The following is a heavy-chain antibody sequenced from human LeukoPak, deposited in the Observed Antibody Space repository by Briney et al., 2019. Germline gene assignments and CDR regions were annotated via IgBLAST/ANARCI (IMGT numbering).Heavy chain of an antibody. CDR1: GGSISSSSYY. D-gene: IGHD3-22*01. V-gene: IGHV4-39*01. CDR3: ARSRTWYYYDSSGYFPDY. CDR2: IYYSGST. J-gene: IGHJ4*02. Sequence: SETLSLTCTVSGGSISSSSYYWGWIRQPPGTGLEWIGSIYYSGSTYYNPSLKSRVTISVDTSKNQFSLKLSSVTAADTAVYYCARSRTWYYYDSSGYFPDYWGQGTLVTVSS.